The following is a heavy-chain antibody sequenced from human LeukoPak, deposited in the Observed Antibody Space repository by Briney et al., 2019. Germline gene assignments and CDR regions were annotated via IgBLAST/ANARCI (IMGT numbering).Heavy chain of an antibody. CDR1: GFTFSDYY. V-gene: IGHV3-11*01. J-gene: IGHJ3*02. CDR2: ISSSGSTI. Sequence: PGGSLRLSCAASGFTFSDYYMSWIRQAPGKGLEWVSYISSSGSTIYYADSVKGRFTISRDNAKSSLYLQTNSLRAEDTAVYYCARVYDSSGYQHDAFDIWGQGTMVTVSS. CDR3: ARVYDSSGYQHDAFDI. D-gene: IGHD3-22*01.